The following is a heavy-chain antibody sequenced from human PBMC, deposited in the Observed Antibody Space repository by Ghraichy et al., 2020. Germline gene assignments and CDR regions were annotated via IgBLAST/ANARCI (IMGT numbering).Heavy chain of an antibody. V-gene: IGHV3-74*01. CDR3: ARLRGNGWSDAFFDS. D-gene: IGHD6-19*01. CDR1: GFTFSNYW. CDR2: TNSDGTTT. Sequence: GESLRLSCAASGFTFSNYWMHWVRQAPGRGLVWVSRTNSDGTTTTYADSVEGRFTISRDNAKNTLYLQMNSLRAEDTAFYYCARLRGNGWSDAFFDSWGQGTLVTVSS. J-gene: IGHJ4*02.